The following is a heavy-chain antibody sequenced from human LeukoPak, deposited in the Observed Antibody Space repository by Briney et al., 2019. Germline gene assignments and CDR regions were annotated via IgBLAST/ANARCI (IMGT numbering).Heavy chain of an antibody. V-gene: IGHV1-46*01. D-gene: IGHD2-8*01. CDR2: INPSGGST. CDR3: ARGQRGLMVYSN. J-gene: IGHJ4*02. CDR1: GYTFTSYY. Sequence: APVKVSCKASGYTFTSYYMHWVRQAPGQGLEGMGIINPSGGSTSYAQKFQGRVTMTRDTSTSTVYMELSSLRSEDTAVYYCARGQRGLMVYSNWGQGTLVTVSS.